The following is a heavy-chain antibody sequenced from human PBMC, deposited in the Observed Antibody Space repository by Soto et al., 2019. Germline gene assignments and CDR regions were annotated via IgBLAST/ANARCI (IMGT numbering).Heavy chain of an antibody. V-gene: IGHV4-31*03. CDR2: IYYSGST. CDR3: ARRGFGVVISYFDY. CDR1: GGSISSGGYY. J-gene: IGHJ4*02. Sequence: SETLSLTCTVSGGSISSGGYYWSWIRQHPGKGLEWIGYIYYSGSTYYNPSLKSRVTISVDTSKNQFSLKLSSVTAADTAVYYCARRGFGVVISYFDYWGQGTLVTVSS. D-gene: IGHD3-3*01.